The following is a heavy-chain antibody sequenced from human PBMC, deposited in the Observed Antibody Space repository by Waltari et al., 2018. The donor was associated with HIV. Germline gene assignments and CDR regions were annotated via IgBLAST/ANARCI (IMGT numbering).Heavy chain of an antibody. D-gene: IGHD2-15*01. V-gene: IGHV3-30*04. CDR3: ARRNVGGLDL. CDR1: GFTFSADA. Sequence: HLVESGGGVVQTATSLRLSCVAYGFTFSADAMHWVRQSAGKGLEWVGLIKHDATKTLVVDPLKGRFSISRDNSKNTLYLTINSLKVEDSAVYYCARRNVGGLDLWGQGATVIVS. J-gene: IGHJ6*02. CDR2: IKHDATKT.